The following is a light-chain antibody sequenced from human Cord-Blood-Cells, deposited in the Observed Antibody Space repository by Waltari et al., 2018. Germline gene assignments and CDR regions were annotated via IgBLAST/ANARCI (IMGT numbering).Light chain of an antibody. CDR1: GSKIGSTD. CDR2: RNN. CDR3: AAWDDSLGGVV. V-gene: IGLV1-47*01. Sequence: QSVLTQPPSASGTPGQRVTISCSVTGSKIGSTDVYSYQQLPGPAPKLLISRNNQRPSGVPDRFSGAKSGTSASLAISGLRSEDEADYYCAAWDDSLGGVVFGGGTKLTVL. J-gene: IGLJ2*01.